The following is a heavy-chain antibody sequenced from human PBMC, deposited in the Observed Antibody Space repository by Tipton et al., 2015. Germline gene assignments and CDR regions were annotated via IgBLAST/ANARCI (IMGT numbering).Heavy chain of an antibody. Sequence: TLSLTCTVSGASVSSYYWSWIRQPPGKGLGWIGYIYNSGSTNYNPSLKGRVTISVDTSKNQFSLKLSSVTAADTAVYYCARALRYSSWTIGFDYWGQGTLVTVSS. J-gene: IGHJ4*02. CDR3: ARALRYSSWTIGFDY. CDR1: GASVSSYY. V-gene: IGHV4-59*02. D-gene: IGHD6-6*01. CDR2: IYNSGST.